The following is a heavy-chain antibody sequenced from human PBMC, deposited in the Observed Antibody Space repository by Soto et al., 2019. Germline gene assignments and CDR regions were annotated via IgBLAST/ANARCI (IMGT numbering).Heavy chain of an antibody. CDR1: NGSISSHY. J-gene: IGHJ4*02. D-gene: IGHD6-6*01. V-gene: IGHV4-59*11. CDR2: VHYSGST. CDR3: ARRDYSTSSLGPFDY. Sequence: SETLSLTCVVSNGSISSHYWSWIRQPPGSGLEWIGFVHYSGSTNYSPSLKSRVTMSVDTSKNQFSLNLSSVTAADTAFYFCARRDYSTSSLGPFDYWGQGILVIVSS.